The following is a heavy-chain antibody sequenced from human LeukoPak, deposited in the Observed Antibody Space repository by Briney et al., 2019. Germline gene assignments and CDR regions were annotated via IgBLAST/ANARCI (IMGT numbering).Heavy chain of an antibody. V-gene: IGHV4-4*07. CDR1: GGSISSYY. CDR3: ARERSSSSRAPVHMDV. D-gene: IGHD6-6*01. CDR2: IYTSGST. J-gene: IGHJ6*03. Sequence: PSETLSLTCTVSGGSISSYYWSWIRQPAGKGLEWIGRIYTSGSTNYNPSLKSRVTISVDTSKNQFSLKLSSVTAADTAVYYCARERSSSSRAPVHMDVWGKGTTVTVSS.